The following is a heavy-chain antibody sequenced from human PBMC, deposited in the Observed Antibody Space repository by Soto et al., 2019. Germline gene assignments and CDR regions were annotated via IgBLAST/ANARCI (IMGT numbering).Heavy chain of an antibody. CDR2: ISTYSGNT. CDR1: GYTFSSYS. V-gene: IGHV1-18*04. CDR3: ARDNGYYDL. J-gene: IGHJ4*02. Sequence: ASVKVSCKTSGYTFSSYSINWVRQAPGQGLEWMAWISTYSGNTHYAERVQGRVTVTLDKTARTAFMEMRGLTSDDTAVYFCARDNGYYDLWGQGTLVTVSS.